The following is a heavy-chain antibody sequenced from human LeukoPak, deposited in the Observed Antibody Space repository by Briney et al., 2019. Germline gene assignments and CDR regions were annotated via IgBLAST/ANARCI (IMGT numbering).Heavy chain of an antibody. CDR3: AREEGGSYLPHWYFDL. J-gene: IGHJ2*01. CDR1: GYTFTSYY. D-gene: IGHD1-26*01. V-gene: IGHV1-46*01. Sequence: ASVKVSCKASGYTFTSYYMHWVRQAPGQGLEWMGIINPSGGSTSYAQKFQGRVTMTRDTSTSTVYMELSSLRSEDTAVYYCAREEGGSYLPHWYFDLWGRGTLVTVSS. CDR2: INPSGGST.